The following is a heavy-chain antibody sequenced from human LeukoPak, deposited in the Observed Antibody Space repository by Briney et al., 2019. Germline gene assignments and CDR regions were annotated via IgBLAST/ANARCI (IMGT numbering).Heavy chain of an antibody. J-gene: IGHJ4*02. V-gene: IGHV4-59*01. CDR1: GGSISSFY. D-gene: IGHD3-9*01. CDR3: ARGGNYDILTGYYL. CDR2: IHYSGST. Sequence: SETLSLTCTVSGGSISSFYWGWIRQLPGKGLEWIGFIHYSGSTNYNPSLKSRVTISVDTSKNQFSLKMRSVTAADTAVYYCARGGNYDILTGYYLWGQGTLVTVSS.